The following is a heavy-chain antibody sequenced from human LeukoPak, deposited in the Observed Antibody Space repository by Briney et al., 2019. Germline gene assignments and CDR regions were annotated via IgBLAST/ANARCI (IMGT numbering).Heavy chain of an antibody. D-gene: IGHD4-17*01. CDR1: GFTFSSYS. CDR3: ARAPRYGDYVLFFDY. CDR2: ISSSSSYI. J-gene: IGHJ4*02. V-gene: IGHV3-21*01. Sequence: PGGSLRLSCAASGFTFSSYSMNWVRQAPGKGLEWVSSISSSSSYIYYADSVKGRFTISRDNAKNSLYLQMNSLRAEDTAVYYCARAPRYGDYVLFFDYLGQGTLVTVSS.